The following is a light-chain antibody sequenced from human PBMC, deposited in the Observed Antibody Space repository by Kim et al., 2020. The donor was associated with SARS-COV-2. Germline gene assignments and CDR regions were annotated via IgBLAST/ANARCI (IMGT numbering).Light chain of an antibody. CDR1: TNDVGAFNS. V-gene: IGLV2-11*03. CDR3: CSYAGSYV. CDR2: NFI. Sequence: SPGQSVTISCTGTTNDVGAFNSVSWYQQHPGKAPKVIIYNFINRPSGVPDRFSGFRSGNTASLTISGLQAEDEADYYCCSYAGSYVFGSGTKVTVL. J-gene: IGLJ1*01.